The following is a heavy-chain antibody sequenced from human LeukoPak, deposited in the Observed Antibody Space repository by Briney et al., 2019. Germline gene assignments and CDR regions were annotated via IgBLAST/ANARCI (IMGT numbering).Heavy chain of an antibody. CDR2: FSTSGTT. CDR3: ARETYYYGSGTAYMDV. Sequence: SETLSLTCTVSGGSINNYYWSWIRQPAGKGLECIGRFSTSGTTNYNPSLKSRVTMSVDTSKNQFSLKVTSVTAADTAVYYCARETYYYGSGTAYMDVWGKGTKVTVSS. V-gene: IGHV4-4*07. J-gene: IGHJ6*03. CDR1: GGSINNYY. D-gene: IGHD3-10*01.